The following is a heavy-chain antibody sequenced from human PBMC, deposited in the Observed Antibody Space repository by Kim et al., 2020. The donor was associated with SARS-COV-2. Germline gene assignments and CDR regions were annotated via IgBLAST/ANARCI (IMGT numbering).Heavy chain of an antibody. V-gene: IGHV3-33*01. CDR1: GFTFSNYA. D-gene: IGHD3-3*01. Sequence: GGSLRLSCAASGFTFSNYAMHWVRQAPGKGPEWVAVIWFDGSNKYYADSVKGRSTISRDNSKNMLYLEMISLRAEDTAIYYCARSEDYCRTSSYYFWNYWGQGTLVTVSS. CDR3: ARSEDYCRTSSYYFWNY. CDR2: IWFDGSNK. J-gene: IGHJ4*02.